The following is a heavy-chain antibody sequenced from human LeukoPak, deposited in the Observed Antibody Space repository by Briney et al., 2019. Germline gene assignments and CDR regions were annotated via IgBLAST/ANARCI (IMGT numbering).Heavy chain of an antibody. CDR3: SRSSAAAGAVGY. Sequence: ASVKVSCKASRYSFTPHYIHWVRQAPGQGLEWMGSINPNTGGTNYAEKLQGRVTMTSDTSTTTAYMGLSSLSSDDTAVYFCSRSSAAAGAVGYWGQGTLVTVSS. J-gene: IGHJ4*02. CDR1: RYSFTPHY. CDR2: INPNTGGT. D-gene: IGHD6-13*01. V-gene: IGHV1-2*02.